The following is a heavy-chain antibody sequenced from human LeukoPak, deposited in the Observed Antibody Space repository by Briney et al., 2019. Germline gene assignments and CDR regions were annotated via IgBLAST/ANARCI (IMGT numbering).Heavy chain of an antibody. CDR1: GDSFSGYY. J-gene: IGHJ6*03. Sequence: SETLSLTCGVSGDSFSGYYWSWIRQSPGKGLEWMAEINDSGSTNFNPSLKSRLRISLDASKNQFSLTLSSVTAADTAVYYCAGRVSYYYFYMDVWGNGTTVTVSS. CDR2: INDSGST. CDR3: AGRVSYYYFYMDV. V-gene: IGHV4-34*01.